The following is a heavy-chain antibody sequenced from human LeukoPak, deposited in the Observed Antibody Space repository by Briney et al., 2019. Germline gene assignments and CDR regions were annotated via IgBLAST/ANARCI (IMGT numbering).Heavy chain of an antibody. V-gene: IGHV4-39*01. D-gene: IGHD3-22*01. CDR2: IYYSGST. J-gene: IGHJ6*02. CDR1: GGSISSSSYY. Sequence: SETLSLTCTVSGGSISSSSYYWGWIRQPPGKGLEWIGSIYYSGSTYYNPSLKSRVTISVDTSTNQFSLKLSSVTAADTAVYYCARTPTNYDSSGYYYYYGMDVWGQGTTVIASS. CDR3: ARTPTNYDSSGYYYYYGMDV.